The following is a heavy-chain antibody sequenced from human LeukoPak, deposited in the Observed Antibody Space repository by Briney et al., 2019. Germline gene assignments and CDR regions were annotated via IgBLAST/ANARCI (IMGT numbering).Heavy chain of an antibody. Sequence: QPGGSLRLSCAASGFSVSSNYMSWVRQAPGKGLEWVSLIYSGGSTYYADSVKGRFTISRDTSKYTLYLQMNSLRPEDTAVYYCASGLRAVWIQLSGPGYWGQGTLVTVSS. CDR3: ASGLRAVWIQLSGPGY. CDR1: GFSVSSNY. CDR2: IYSGGST. V-gene: IGHV3-53*01. D-gene: IGHD5-18*01. J-gene: IGHJ4*02.